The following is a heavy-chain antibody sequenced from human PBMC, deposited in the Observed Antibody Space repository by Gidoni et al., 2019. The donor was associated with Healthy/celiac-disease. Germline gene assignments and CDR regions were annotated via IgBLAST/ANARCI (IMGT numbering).Heavy chain of an antibody. CDR3: ARVGRSRRSPINSPYYFDY. CDR2: IYHSGST. CDR1: GGSISSGGYS. D-gene: IGHD1-26*01. Sequence: QLQLQESGSGLVKPSQTLSLTCAVSGGSISSGGYSWSWIRQPPGKGLEWIGYIYHSGSTYYNPSLKSRVTISVDRSKNQFSLKLSSVTAADTAVYYCARVGRSRRSPINSPYYFDYWGQGTLVTVSS. V-gene: IGHV4-30-2*01. J-gene: IGHJ4*02.